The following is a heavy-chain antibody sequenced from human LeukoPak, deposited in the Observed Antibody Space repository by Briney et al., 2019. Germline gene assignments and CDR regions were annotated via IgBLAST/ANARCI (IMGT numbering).Heavy chain of an antibody. CDR2: ISSSSSYI. Sequence: GGSLRPSCAASGFTFSSYSMNWVRQAPGKGLEWVSSISSSSSYIYYADSVKGRFTISRDNAKNSLYLQMNSLRAEDTAVYYCARGHYNGYFDYWGQGTLVTVSS. D-gene: IGHD1-14*01. CDR1: GFTFSSYS. V-gene: IGHV3-21*01. J-gene: IGHJ4*02. CDR3: ARGHYNGYFDY.